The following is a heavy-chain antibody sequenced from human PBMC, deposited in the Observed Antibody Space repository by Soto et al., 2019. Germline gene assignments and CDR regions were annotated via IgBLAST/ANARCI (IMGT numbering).Heavy chain of an antibody. J-gene: IGHJ4*02. CDR1: GGTFSSYA. CDR3: ARDLHYSSGWYDVDY. CDR2: IIPIFGTA. Sequence: ASVKVSCKASGGTFSSYAISWVRQAPGQGLEWMGGIIPIFGTANYAQKFQGRVTVTADESTSTAYTELSSLRSEDTAVYYCARDLHYSSGWYDVDYWGQGTLVTVSS. D-gene: IGHD6-19*01. V-gene: IGHV1-69*13.